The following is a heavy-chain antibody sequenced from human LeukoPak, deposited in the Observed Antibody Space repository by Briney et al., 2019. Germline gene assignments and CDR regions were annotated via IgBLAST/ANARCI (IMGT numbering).Heavy chain of an antibody. CDR3: TRDLSTHYSIDY. CDR1: GFTFSNYA. D-gene: IGHD6-13*01. CDR2: ISYDANVK. Sequence: GGSLRLSCAASGFTFSNYAIHWFRQAPGKGLEWVAFISYDANVKYYAASVKGRFTLSRDNSKNTLYLQMNNLRAEDSAVYYCTRDLSTHYSIDYWGQGALVTVSS. V-gene: IGHV3-30*04. J-gene: IGHJ4*02.